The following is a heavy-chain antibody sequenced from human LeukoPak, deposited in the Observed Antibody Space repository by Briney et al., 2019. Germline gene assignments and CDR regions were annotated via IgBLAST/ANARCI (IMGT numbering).Heavy chain of an antibody. D-gene: IGHD2-2*01. CDR2: ISSSSSTI. V-gene: IGHV3-48*04. CDR3: TKDALISYRGAWSHSDY. J-gene: IGHJ4*02. CDR1: GFTFSSYS. Sequence: PGGSLRLSCAASGFTFSSYSMNWVRQAPGKGLEWVSYISSSSSTIYYADSVKGRFTISRDSSKNTLYLQMNRLRAEDTAIYYCTKDALISYRGAWSHSDYWGQGTLVTVSS.